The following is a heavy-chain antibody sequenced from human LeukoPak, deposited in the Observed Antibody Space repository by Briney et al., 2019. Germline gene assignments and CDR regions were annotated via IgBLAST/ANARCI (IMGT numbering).Heavy chain of an antibody. CDR2: MNPDSGYT. CDR3: AREYSAHDY. V-gene: IGHV1-2*02. J-gene: IGHJ4*02. D-gene: IGHD5-12*01. CDR1: GYTFTGYY. Sequence: ASVKVSCKASGYTFTGYYMHWVRQAPRQGLEWMGWMNPDSGYTSCAQKFQGRVTMTRGTSITTAYMELNRLISDDTAVYFCAREYSAHDYWGQGTLVTISS.